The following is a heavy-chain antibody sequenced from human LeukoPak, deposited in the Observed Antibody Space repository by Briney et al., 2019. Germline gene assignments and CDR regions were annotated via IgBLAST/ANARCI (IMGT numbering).Heavy chain of an antibody. CDR2: TSPNSGDT. J-gene: IGHJ2*01. CDR1: GYXFTGYL. D-gene: IGHD4-17*01. Sequence: GASVKVSCKASGYXFTGYLMHWVRQAPGQGLEWMGWTSPNSGDTKYAQKFQGRVTMTRDTSISTAYMEVSRLRSDDTAVYYCVRGLTTVATWLYLWGRGTLVTVSS. V-gene: IGHV1-2*02. CDR3: VRGLTTVATWLYL.